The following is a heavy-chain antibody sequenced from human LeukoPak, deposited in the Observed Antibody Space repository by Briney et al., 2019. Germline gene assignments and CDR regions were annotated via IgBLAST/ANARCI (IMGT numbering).Heavy chain of an antibody. CDR3: AKDREWPYWALFDY. V-gene: IGHV3-23*01. J-gene: IGHJ4*02. CDR2: ISGSGGST. CDR1: GFTFSSYA. Sequence: LPGGSLRLSCAASGFTFSSYAMSWVRQAPGKGLEWVSAISGSGGSTYYADSVRGRFTISRDNSKNTLYLQMNSLRAEDTAVYYCAKDREWPYWALFDYWGQGTLVTVSS. D-gene: IGHD3-3*01.